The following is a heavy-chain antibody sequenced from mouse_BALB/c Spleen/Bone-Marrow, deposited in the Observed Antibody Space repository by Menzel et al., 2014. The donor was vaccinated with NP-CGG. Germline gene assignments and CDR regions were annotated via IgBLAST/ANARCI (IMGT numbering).Heavy chain of an antibody. CDR3: TRRGRGYAMDY. V-gene: IGHV6-6*02. CDR1: GFTFSNYW. Sequence: EVKLVESGGGLVQPGGSMKLPCVASGFTFSNYWMNWVRQSPEKGLEWVAEIRLKSNNYATHYAESVKGRFTISRDDPKSSVYLQMNNLRAEDTGIYYCTRRGRGYAMDYWGQGTSVTVSS. CDR2: IRLKSNNYAT. J-gene: IGHJ4*01.